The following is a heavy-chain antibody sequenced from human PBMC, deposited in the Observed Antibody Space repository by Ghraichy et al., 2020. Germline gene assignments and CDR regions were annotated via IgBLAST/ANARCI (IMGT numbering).Heavy chain of an antibody. V-gene: IGHV1-3*01. D-gene: IGHD3-22*01. Sequence: ASVKVSCKASGYTFSTYAMHWVRQAPGQRLEWMGWINAGNGNTKYLEKFQGRVTITWDTSASTAYMELSSLRSEDTAVYYCARGGTYYHDTGESFVYFDYWGQGTLVTVSS. J-gene: IGHJ4*02. CDR1: GYTFSTYA. CDR3: ARGGTYYHDTGESFVYFDY. CDR2: INAGNGNT.